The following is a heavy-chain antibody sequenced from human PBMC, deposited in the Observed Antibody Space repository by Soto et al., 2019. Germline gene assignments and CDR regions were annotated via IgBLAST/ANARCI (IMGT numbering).Heavy chain of an antibody. D-gene: IGHD3-22*01. Sequence: PSETLSLTCAVSGYSISSGYFWGWIRQPPGKGLEWIGSIYHSGSTYFNPSLKSRVTISVDTSKNQFSLKLSSVTAADTAVYYCARVSYFDSSGYYYYFDYWGRGTLVTVST. CDR1: GYSISSGYF. V-gene: IGHV4-38-2*01. CDR3: ARVSYFDSSGYYYYFDY. J-gene: IGHJ4*02. CDR2: IYHSGST.